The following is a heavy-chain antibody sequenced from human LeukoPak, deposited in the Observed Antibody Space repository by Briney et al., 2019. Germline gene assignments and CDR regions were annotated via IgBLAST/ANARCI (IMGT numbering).Heavy chain of an antibody. J-gene: IGHJ4*02. D-gene: IGHD1-7*01. CDR2: INHSGST. CDR3: ARASNWNYAGFDY. Sequence: SETLSLTCAVYGGSYSGYYWSWIRQPPGKGLEWIGEINHSGSTNYNPSLKSRVTISVDTSKNQFSLKLSSVTAADTAVYYCARASNWNYAGFDYWGQGTLVTVSS. V-gene: IGHV4-34*01. CDR1: GGSYSGYY.